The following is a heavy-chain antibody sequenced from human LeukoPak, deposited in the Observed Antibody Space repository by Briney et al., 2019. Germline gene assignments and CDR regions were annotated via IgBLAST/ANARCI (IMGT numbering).Heavy chain of an antibody. Sequence: GGSLRLSCAASGFTFSSYAMSWVRQAPGKGLEWVSVISGSGDTTYYADYVKGRFTISRDNSKTTLALQLSSLRADDTAVYYCAKDVSAYRVPASISHWGQGALVTVSS. V-gene: IGHV3-23*01. J-gene: IGHJ4*02. D-gene: IGHD2-2*01. CDR3: AKDVSAYRVPASISH. CDR1: GFTFSSYA. CDR2: ISGSGDTT.